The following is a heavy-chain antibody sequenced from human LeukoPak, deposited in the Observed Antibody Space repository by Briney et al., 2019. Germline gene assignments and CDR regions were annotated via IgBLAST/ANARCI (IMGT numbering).Heavy chain of an antibody. Sequence: ASVKVPCKASGYTFTSYDINWVRQATGQGLEWMGWMNPNSGNTGYAQKFQGRVTMTRNTSISTAYMELSSLRSEDTAVYYCARGALVIYYYYYMDVWGKGTTVTVSS. D-gene: IGHD3-9*01. CDR1: GYTFTSYD. J-gene: IGHJ6*03. CDR3: ARGALVIYYYYYMDV. CDR2: MNPNSGNT. V-gene: IGHV1-8*01.